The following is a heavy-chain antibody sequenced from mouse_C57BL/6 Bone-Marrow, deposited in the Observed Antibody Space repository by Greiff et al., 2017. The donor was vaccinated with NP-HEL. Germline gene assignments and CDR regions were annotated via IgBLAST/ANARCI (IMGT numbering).Heavy chain of an antibody. CDR1: GFTFNTYA. Sequence: EVKLVESGGGLVQPKGSLKLSCAASGFTFNTYAMHWVRQAPGKGLEWFARIRSKSSNYATYYADSVKDRFTISRDDSQSMLYLQMNNLKTEDTAMYYCVREGDSFDYWGQGTTLTVSS. CDR3: VREGDSFDY. J-gene: IGHJ2*01. CDR2: IRSKSSNYAT. V-gene: IGHV10-3*01.